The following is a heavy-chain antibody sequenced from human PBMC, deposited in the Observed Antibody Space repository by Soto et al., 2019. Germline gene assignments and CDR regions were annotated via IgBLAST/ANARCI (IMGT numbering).Heavy chain of an antibody. Sequence: GASVKVSCKASGYTFTSYGISWVRQAPGQGLEWMGWISAYNGNTNYAQKLQGRVTMTTDTSTSTAYMELRSLRSDDTAVYYCARGGRNTFFAPFSRADYWGKGTRVTVPS. J-gene: IGHJ4*02. V-gene: IGHV1-18*01. CDR3: ARGGRNTFFAPFSRADY. CDR2: ISAYNGNT. D-gene: IGHD3-3*01. CDR1: GYTFTSYG.